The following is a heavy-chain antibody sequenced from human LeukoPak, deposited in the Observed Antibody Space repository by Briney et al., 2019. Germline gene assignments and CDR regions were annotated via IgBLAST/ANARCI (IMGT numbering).Heavy chain of an antibody. J-gene: IGHJ4*02. CDR3: AKGKYQLLNSFDY. CDR2: IKSKTDGGTT. Sequence: GGSLRLSCAASGFTFSDAWMSWVRQAPGKGLEWVGRIKSKTDGGTTDYAAPVKGRFTISRDDSKSTLYLQMNGLRAEDTAVYYCAKGKYQLLNSFDYWGQGTLVTVSS. D-gene: IGHD2-2*01. CDR1: GFTFSDAW. V-gene: IGHV3-15*01.